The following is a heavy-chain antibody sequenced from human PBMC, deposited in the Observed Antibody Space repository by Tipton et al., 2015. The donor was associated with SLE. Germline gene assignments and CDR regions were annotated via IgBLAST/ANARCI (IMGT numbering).Heavy chain of an antibody. V-gene: IGHV4-31*03. Sequence: TLSLTCNVSGDSISSGSYYLSWIRQHPGKGLEWIGYIYNSGNIYSNPSLKSRLTISVDTSKNQFSLKLSSVTAADTAVYYCARGYDSSAYYYRGFDPWGQGTLVTVSS. CDR1: GDSISSGSYY. J-gene: IGHJ5*02. CDR2: IYNSGNI. CDR3: ARGYDSSAYYYRGFDP. D-gene: IGHD3-22*01.